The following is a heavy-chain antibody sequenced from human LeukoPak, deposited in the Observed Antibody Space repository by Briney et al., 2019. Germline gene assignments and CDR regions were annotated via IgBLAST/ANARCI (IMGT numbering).Heavy chain of an antibody. V-gene: IGHV4-61*08. CDR3: ARGLRWSNLDY. CDR1: GGSISSGGYY. J-gene: IGHJ4*02. D-gene: IGHD4-23*01. CDR2: IYYSGST. Sequence: PSETLSLTCAVSGGSISSGGYYWSWIRQPPGKGLEWIGYIYYSGSTNYNPSLKSRVTISVDTSKNQFSLKLSSVTAADTAVYYCARGLRWSNLDYWGQGTLVTVSS.